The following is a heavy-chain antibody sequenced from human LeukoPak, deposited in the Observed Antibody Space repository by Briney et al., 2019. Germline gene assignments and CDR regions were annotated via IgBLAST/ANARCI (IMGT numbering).Heavy chain of an antibody. CDR3: ARDDNWVFDS. CDR2: IRSSSSTI. D-gene: IGHD3-16*01. V-gene: IGHV3-48*02. J-gene: IGHJ4*02. CDR1: GFTFTSYS. Sequence: GGSLRLSCAASGFTFTSYSMNWVRQAPGKGLEWVSYIRSSSSTISYADSVKGRFTISSDNAKNSLCLQMNSLRDEDTAVYYCARDDNWVFDSWGQGTLVTVSS.